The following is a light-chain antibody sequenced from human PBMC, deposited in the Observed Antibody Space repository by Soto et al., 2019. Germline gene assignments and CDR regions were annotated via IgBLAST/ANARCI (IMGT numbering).Light chain of an antibody. CDR2: GAS. J-gene: IGKJ2*01. CDR1: QYIASSY. Sequence: EIVLTHSPGTLSLSPWEVATLSCRSSQYIASSYLAWYQQRRGQAPRLLIYGASSRATGIPDRFSGRGSGTDFTLTISRLEPEDFAVYYCQQYGGSPYTFGLGTKVDIK. CDR3: QQYGGSPYT. V-gene: IGKV3-20*01.